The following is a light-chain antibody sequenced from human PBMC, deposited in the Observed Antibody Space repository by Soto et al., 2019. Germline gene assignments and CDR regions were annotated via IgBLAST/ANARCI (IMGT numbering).Light chain of an antibody. CDR2: EVI. CDR3: NSYTSSSTYV. Sequence: QSALTQPASVSGSPGQSITISCTGTSSDVGGYNYVSWYQQRPGKAPKLMIYEVINRPSGVSNRFSGSKSGNTASLTIPGLQAEDEADYYCNSYTSSSTYVFGTGTKVTVL. V-gene: IGLV2-14*01. CDR1: SSDVGGYNY. J-gene: IGLJ1*01.